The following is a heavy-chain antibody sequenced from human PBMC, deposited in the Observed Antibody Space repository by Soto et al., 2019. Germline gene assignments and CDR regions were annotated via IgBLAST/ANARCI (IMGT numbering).Heavy chain of an antibody. CDR2: IISLLDIP. V-gene: IGHV1-69*02. CDR1: GGPVSAYT. Sequence: HVQLVQSGAEVKKPGYSVKVSCEASGGPVSAYTINWVRQATGQGLEWMGRIISLLDIPQYGQKFQGRLTISADTSTSTTYMSLSNLSYEDTATYYCARYTGTSSLDDWGQGTLVTVSS. CDR3: ARYTGTSSLDD. D-gene: IGHD6-6*01. J-gene: IGHJ4*02.